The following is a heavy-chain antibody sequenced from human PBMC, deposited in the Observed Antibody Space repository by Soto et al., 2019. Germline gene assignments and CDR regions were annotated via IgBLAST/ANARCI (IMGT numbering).Heavy chain of an antibody. D-gene: IGHD5-18*01. J-gene: IGHJ6*02. CDR2: INAGNGNT. Sequence: ASVKVSCKASGYTFTSYAMHWVRQAPGQRLEWMGWINAGNGNTKYSQKFQGRVTITRDTSASTAYMELSSLRSEDTAVYYCARYLREYTAMVTRTWYYYGMDVWGQGTTVTVSS. CDR1: GYTFTSYA. CDR3: ARYLREYTAMVTRTWYYYGMDV. V-gene: IGHV1-3*01.